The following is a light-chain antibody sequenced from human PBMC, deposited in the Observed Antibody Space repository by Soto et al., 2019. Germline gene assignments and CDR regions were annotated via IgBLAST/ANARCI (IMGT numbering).Light chain of an antibody. CDR1: SSDVGGYKY. J-gene: IGLJ1*01. V-gene: IGLV2-14*01. CDR3: SSYTSSSTLYV. Sequence: QSVLTQPASVSGSPGQSITISCTGISSDVGGYKYVSWYQQHPGKAPKLMLYDVSDRPSGVSNRFSGSTSGNTASLTISGLQAEDEADYYCSSYTSSSTLYVFGTGTKLTVL. CDR2: DVS.